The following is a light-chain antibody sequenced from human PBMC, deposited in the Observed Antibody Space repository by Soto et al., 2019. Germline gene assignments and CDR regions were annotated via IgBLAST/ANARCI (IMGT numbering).Light chain of an antibody. J-gene: IGLJ1*01. CDR3: SSYTSSSTFPCV. Sequence: QSVLTQPASVSGSPGQSITISCTGTSSDDVCYIYVSWFQQHPGKAPKVLIYDVSDRPSGFSIRFSGSKSGNTASLTISGLQAEDEADYYCSSYTSSSTFPCVFGTGTKVTVL. CDR2: DVS. CDR1: SSDDVCYIY. V-gene: IGLV2-14*01.